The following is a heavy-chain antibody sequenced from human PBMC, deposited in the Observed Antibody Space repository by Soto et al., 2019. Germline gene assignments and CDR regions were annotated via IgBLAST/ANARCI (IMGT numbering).Heavy chain of an antibody. Sequence: GGSLRLSCAASGFTFSSYAMSWVRQAPGKGLEWVSAISGSGGSTYYADSVKGRFTISRDNSKNTLYLQRNSLRAEDTAVYYCAKSPYCSGGSCYPETYYYYYMDVWGKGTTVTVSS. J-gene: IGHJ6*03. CDR2: ISGSGGST. V-gene: IGHV3-23*01. D-gene: IGHD2-15*01. CDR3: AKSPYCSGGSCYPETYYYYYMDV. CDR1: GFTFSSYA.